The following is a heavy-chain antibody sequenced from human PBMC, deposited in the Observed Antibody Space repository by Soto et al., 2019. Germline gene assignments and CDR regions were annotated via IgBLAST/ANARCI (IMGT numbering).Heavy chain of an antibody. J-gene: IGHJ5*02. CDR3: ARQNWNDVGWFDP. Sequence: GGSLRLSCAASGFTFSSYSMNWVRQAPGKGLEWVSSISSSSSYIYYADSVNGRFTISRDNAKNSLYLQMNSLRAEDTAVYYCARQNWNDVGWFDPWGQGTLVTVSS. D-gene: IGHD1-1*01. CDR1: GFTFSSYS. CDR2: ISSSSSYI. V-gene: IGHV3-21*01.